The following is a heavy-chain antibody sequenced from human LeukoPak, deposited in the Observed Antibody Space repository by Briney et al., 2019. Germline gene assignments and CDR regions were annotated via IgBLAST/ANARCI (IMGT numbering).Heavy chain of an antibody. CDR1: GGSISSYF. V-gene: IGHV4-34*01. CDR2: INPRGST. J-gene: IGHJ4*02. Sequence: PSETLSLTCAVSGGSISSYFWTWIRQPAGKGLEWIGEINPRGSTNYNPSLKSRVTLSADTSKNQFSLTLNSVTAADTAVYYCARRRLGYYFDYWGQGTLVTVSS. D-gene: IGHD5-24*01. CDR3: ARRRLGYYFDY.